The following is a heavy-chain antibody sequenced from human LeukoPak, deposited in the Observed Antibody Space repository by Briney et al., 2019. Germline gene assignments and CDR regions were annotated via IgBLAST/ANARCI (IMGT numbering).Heavy chain of an antibody. V-gene: IGHV3-48*03. J-gene: IGHJ4*02. Sequence: GGSLRLSCAASGFTFSSYEMNWVRQAPGKGPGKGLEWVSYISSSGSTIYYADSVKGRFTISRDNAKNSLYLQMNSLRAEDTAVYYCARSPTGSGWYYFDYWGQGTLVTVSS. CDR3: ARSPTGSGWYYFDY. D-gene: IGHD6-13*01. CDR2: ISSSGSTI. CDR1: GFTFSSYE.